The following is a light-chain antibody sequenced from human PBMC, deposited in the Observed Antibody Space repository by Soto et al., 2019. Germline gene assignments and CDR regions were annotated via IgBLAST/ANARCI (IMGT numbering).Light chain of an antibody. Sequence: QSVLTQPPSASASRGAAVKLPCTLSSGHNSYAIAWHQQQLEKGPRYLMKLNSDGSHSKGEGIPDRFSGSSSGAERYRTISSLQSEDEGDYSCQTWSTAIRVFGGGTQLTLL. J-gene: IGLJ3*02. CDR1: SGHNSYA. CDR3: QTWSTAIRV. CDR2: LNSDGSH. V-gene: IGLV4-69*01.